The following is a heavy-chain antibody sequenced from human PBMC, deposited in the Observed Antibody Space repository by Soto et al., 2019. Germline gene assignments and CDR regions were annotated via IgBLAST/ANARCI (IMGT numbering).Heavy chain of an antibody. J-gene: IGHJ6*02. Sequence: QAQLVESGGGVVQPGRSLRLSCEASGFTFSNYGMHWVRQAPGKGLEWVAAILYDGSNTYYADSVKGRFTISRDNSKNTLYPEMNSLRPEDTAVYHCAKSRDGYSFYYFYGLDVWGQGTTATVSS. D-gene: IGHD4-4*01. CDR2: ILYDGSNT. CDR1: GFTFSNYG. V-gene: IGHV3-30*18. CDR3: AKSRDGYSFYYFYGLDV.